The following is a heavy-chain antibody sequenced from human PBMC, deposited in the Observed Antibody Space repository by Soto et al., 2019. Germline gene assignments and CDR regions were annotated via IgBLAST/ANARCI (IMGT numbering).Heavy chain of an antibody. V-gene: IGHV3-30-3*01. CDR2: ILHDGNNK. Sequence: GGSLRLSCAASGFTFSNYIMHWVRQAPGKGLEWVAIILHDGNNKYYADSVKGRFTISRDNSKNTLYLQMNSLKTEDTAVYYCTTDLKIAAAGTVDYWGQGTLVTVSS. CDR1: GFTFSNYI. CDR3: TTDLKIAAAGTVDY. D-gene: IGHD6-13*01. J-gene: IGHJ4*02.